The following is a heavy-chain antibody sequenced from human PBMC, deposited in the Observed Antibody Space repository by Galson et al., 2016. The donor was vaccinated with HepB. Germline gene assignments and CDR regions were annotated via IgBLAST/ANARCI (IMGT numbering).Heavy chain of an antibody. V-gene: IGHV1-69*13. CDR2: IIPMFGAP. D-gene: IGHD3-10*01. CDR3: ASHTRGQYDSGRYEFNY. J-gene: IGHJ4*02. Sequence: SVKVSCKASGGTFSSFAINWVRQAPGQGLEWMGGIIPMFGAPNYAQKFRGRVTVTADESTTTAYMGLSSLRSQDTAVYYCASHTRGQYDSGRYEFNYWGQGTLVTVSS. CDR1: GGTFSSFA.